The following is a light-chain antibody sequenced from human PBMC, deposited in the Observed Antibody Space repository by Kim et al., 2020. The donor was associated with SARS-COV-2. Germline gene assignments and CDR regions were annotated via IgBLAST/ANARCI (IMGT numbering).Light chain of an antibody. CDR1: SLRSYY. Sequence: SSELTQDPAVSVALGQTVRITCQGDSLRSYYASWYQQKPGQAPVLVIYGKNNRPSGIPDRVSGSSSGNTASVTITGAQAEDEADYYCNSRDSSVNVVFGG. V-gene: IGLV3-19*01. CDR3: NSRDSSVNVV. CDR2: GKN. J-gene: IGLJ2*01.